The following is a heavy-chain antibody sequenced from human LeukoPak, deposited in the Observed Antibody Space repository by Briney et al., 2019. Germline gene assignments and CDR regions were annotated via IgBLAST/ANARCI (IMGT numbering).Heavy chain of an antibody. D-gene: IGHD6-13*01. Sequence: ASVKVSCKASGYTFTSYGISWVRQAPGQGLEWMGGIIPIFGTANYAQKFQGRVTITADESTSTAYMELSSLRSEDTAVYYCARVTLGYSRSGDNYYYYGMDVWGQGTTVSVSS. J-gene: IGHJ6*02. CDR3: ARVTLGYSRSGDNYYYYGMDV. CDR2: IIPIFGTA. CDR1: GYTFTSYG. V-gene: IGHV1-69*13.